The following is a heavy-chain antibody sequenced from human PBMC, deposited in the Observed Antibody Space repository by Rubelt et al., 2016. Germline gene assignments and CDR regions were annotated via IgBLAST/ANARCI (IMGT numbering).Heavy chain of an antibody. D-gene: IGHD2-15*01. J-gene: IGHJ4*02. V-gene: IGHV4-31*03. CDR1: GGSISSGGYY. CDR2: INYSGST. CDR3: AREKFGFCTGGSCYPPD. Sequence: QLQLQESGPGLVKPSETLSLTCSVSGGSISSGGYYWSWIRQHPGKGLEWIGYINYSGSTYYNPSLKSRVTISVDTSKNQFSLQLSSVTAADTAVYYCAREKFGFCTGGSCYPPDWGQGTLVTVSS.